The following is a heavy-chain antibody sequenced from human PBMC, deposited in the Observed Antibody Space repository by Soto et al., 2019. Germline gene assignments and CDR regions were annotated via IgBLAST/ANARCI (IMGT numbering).Heavy chain of an antibody. CDR2: ISYDGSNE. D-gene: IGHD1-1*01. CDR1: GFTFSSYG. CDR3: AKDRGARGYKGAFDI. Sequence: QVQLVESGGGVVQPGRSLRLSCAASGFTFSSYGMHWVRQAPGKGLEWVAVISYDGSNEYYADSVKGRFTISRDNSKNTLYLQMNSLRAEDTAVYYCAKDRGARGYKGAFDIWGQGTMVTVSS. V-gene: IGHV3-30*18. J-gene: IGHJ3*02.